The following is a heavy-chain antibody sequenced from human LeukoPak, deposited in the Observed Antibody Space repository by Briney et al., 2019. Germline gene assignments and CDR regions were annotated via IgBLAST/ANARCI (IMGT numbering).Heavy chain of an antibody. V-gene: IGHV1-69*13. J-gene: IGHJ6*03. CDR2: IIPIFGTA. CDR3: ARGGYDFWSGYRRLDYYYYYMDV. CDR1: GGTFSSYA. Sequence: GASVKVSCKASGGTFSSYAISWVRQAPGQGPEWMGGIIPIFGTANYAQKFQGKVTITADEPTSTAYMELSSLRSEDTAVYYCARGGYDFWSGYRRLDYYYYYMDVWGKGTTVTVSS. D-gene: IGHD3-3*01.